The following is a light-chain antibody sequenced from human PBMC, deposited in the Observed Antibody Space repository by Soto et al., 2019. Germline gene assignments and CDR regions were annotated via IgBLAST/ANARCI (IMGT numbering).Light chain of an antibody. CDR3: SSYTSIITVV. CDR2: GVT. CDR1: SSDIGAFNY. V-gene: IGLV2-14*01. J-gene: IGLJ2*01. Sequence: QSALTQPASVSGSPGQSITISCTGSSSDIGAFNYVAWYQQHPGKAPKLIIHGVTNRPSGVSSRFSGSKSDYTASLTISGLQAEDEADYYCSSYTSIITVVFGGGTKLTVL.